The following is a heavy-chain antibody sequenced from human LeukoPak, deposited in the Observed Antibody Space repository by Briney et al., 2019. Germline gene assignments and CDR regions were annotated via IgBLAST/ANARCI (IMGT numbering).Heavy chain of an antibody. V-gene: IGHV3-30*02. CDR3: AKNTMTTYQYYMDV. Sequence: GGTLASTVQHPDSPSVVLTSTGSAMLQARGWSGWQLSGMMEVIKNYADSVKGRFTISRDNSKNTLYLQMNSLRPEDTAVYYCAKNTMTTYQYYMDVWGKGTSVTISS. CDR1: DSPSVVLT. D-gene: IGHD4-11*01. J-gene: IGHJ6*03. CDR2: SGMMEVI.